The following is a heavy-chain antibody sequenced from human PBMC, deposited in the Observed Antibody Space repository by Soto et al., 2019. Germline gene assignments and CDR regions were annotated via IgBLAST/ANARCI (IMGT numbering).Heavy chain of an antibody. Sequence: SETLSLTCTVSGGSVSSGSYYWSWIRQPPGKGLEWIGYIYYSGSTNYNPSLKSRVTISVDTSKNQFSLKLSSVTAADTAVYYCARDRPRSVQPLDYWGQGTLVTVSS. CDR2: IYYSGST. J-gene: IGHJ4*02. D-gene: IGHD2-15*01. V-gene: IGHV4-61*01. CDR3: ARDRPRSVQPLDY. CDR1: GGSVSSGSYY.